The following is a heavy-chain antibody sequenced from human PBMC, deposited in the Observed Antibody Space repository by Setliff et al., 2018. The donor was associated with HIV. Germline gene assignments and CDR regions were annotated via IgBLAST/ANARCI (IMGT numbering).Heavy chain of an antibody. CDR2: ISAGGGST. D-gene: IGHD6-19*01. CDR1: GFTFSTTA. V-gene: IGHV3-23*01. CDR3: AKRGYVSAWYDEPVQFYQHMDV. J-gene: IGHJ6*03. Sequence: GGSLRLSCAASGFTFSTTAMNWVRQAPGKGLEWVSGISAGGGSTYYAGSVKGRFTISRDNSKNTLYMQMNNLRAEDTAVYYCAKRGYVSAWYDEPVQFYQHMDVWGKGTTVTVSS.